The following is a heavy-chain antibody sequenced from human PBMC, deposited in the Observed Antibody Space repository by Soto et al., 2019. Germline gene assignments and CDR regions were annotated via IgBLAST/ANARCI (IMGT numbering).Heavy chain of an antibody. D-gene: IGHD6-13*01. CDR2: IYSGGIT. Sequence: EVQLVESGGGLIQPGGSLRLSCAASGFTVSSNYMSWVRQAPGKGLEWVSIIYSGGITYYADSVKGRFTMSRDNSKNTLYLQMNSLRAEDTAVYYCARDLRGSSWFGMDVWGQGTTVTVSS. V-gene: IGHV3-53*01. J-gene: IGHJ6*02. CDR1: GFTVSSNY. CDR3: ARDLRGSSWFGMDV.